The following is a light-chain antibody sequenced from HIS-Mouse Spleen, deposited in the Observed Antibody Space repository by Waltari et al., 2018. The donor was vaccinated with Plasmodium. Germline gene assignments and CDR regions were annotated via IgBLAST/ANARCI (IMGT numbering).Light chain of an antibody. V-gene: IGLV4-69*01. Sequence: LVLTPSPSASASLGASAKLTSTLSSGPSRYPTARHPQQPEQGPRYLLKLNSDGSHSKGDGIPDRFSGSSSGAERYLTISSLQAEDEADYYCQTWGTGMGVFGGGTKLTVL. J-gene: IGLJ2*01. CDR2: LNSDGSH. CDR1: SGPSRYP. CDR3: QTWGTGMGV.